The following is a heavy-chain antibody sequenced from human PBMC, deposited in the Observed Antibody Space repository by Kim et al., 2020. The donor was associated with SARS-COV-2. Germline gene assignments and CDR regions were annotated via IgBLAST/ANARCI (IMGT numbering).Heavy chain of an antibody. CDR3: AKGYREVDSGSYYVSFDY. CDR1: GFTFNSYA. Sequence: GGSLRLSCAASGFTFNSYAMTWVRQAPGKGLEWVSTISDGSGSTYYADSVKGRFTIFRDSSKNRLYLQMNSLRVEDTAVYYCAKGYREVDSGSYYVSFDYWGQGTLVTVSS. V-gene: IGHV3-23*01. CDR2: ISDGSGST. D-gene: IGHD3-10*01. J-gene: IGHJ4*02.